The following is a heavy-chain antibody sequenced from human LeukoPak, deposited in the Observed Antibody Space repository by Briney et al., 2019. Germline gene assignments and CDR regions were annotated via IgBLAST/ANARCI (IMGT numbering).Heavy chain of an antibody. V-gene: IGHV5-51*01. D-gene: IGHD6-13*01. J-gene: IGHJ1*01. Sequence: HGESLKISCKGSGYSFTSYWIGWVRQMPGKGLEWMGIIYPGDSDTRYSPSFQGQVTISADKSISTAYLQWSSLKASDTAIYYCARPSYSSSPDAFQHWGQGTLVTVSS. CDR1: GYSFTSYW. CDR3: ARPSYSSSPDAFQH. CDR2: IYPGDSDT.